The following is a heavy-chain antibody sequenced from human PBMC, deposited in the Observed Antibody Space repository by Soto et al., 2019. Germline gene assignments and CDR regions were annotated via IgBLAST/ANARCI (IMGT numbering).Heavy chain of an antibody. CDR1: GGSVSNGSYY. V-gene: IGHV4-61*01. CDR3: ASLGDYDFWSGYYNSRYYYGMDV. CDR2: IYYSGST. J-gene: IGHJ6*02. D-gene: IGHD3-3*01. Sequence: SETLSPTCTASGGSVSNGSYYWILIQQPTGKGLEWIGYIYYSGSTNYNPSLKSRVTISVDTSKNQFSLKLSSVTAADTAVYYCASLGDYDFWSGYYNSRYYYGMDVWGQGTTVTVSS.